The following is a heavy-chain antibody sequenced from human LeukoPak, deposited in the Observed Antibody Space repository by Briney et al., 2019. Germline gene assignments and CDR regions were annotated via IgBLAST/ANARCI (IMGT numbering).Heavy chain of an antibody. CDR1: GGSISSYY. D-gene: IGHD3-22*01. CDR2: IYYSGST. CDR3: ARHGGYYDSSGPNWFDP. Sequence: SETLSLTCTVSGGSISSYYWSWIRQPPGKGLEWIGSIYYSGSTYYNPSLKSRVTISVDTSKNQFSLKLSSVTAADTAVYYCARHGGYYDSSGPNWFDPWGQGTLVTVSS. J-gene: IGHJ5*02. V-gene: IGHV4-39*01.